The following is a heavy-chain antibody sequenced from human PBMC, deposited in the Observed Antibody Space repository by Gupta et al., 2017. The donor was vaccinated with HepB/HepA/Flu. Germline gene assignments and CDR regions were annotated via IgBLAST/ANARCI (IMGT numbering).Heavy chain of an antibody. D-gene: IGHD3-22*01. CDR3: ARGDGYYDSSGYYYDY. CDR2: TYYRSKWYN. CDR1: GDSVSSNSAA. Sequence: QVQLQQSGPGLVKPSQTLSLTCAISGDSVSSNSAAWHWIRQSPSRGLEWLGRTYYRSKWYNDYAVSVKSRITINPDTSKNQFSLQLNSVTPEDTAVYYCARGDGYYDSSGYYYDYWGQGTLVTVSS. V-gene: IGHV6-1*01. J-gene: IGHJ4*02.